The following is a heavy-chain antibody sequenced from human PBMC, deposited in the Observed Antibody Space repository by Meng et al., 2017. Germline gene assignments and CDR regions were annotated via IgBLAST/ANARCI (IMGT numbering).Heavy chain of an antibody. CDR1: GFTFSSYA. J-gene: IGHJ6*02. CDR2: ISYDGSNK. Sequence: GESLKISCAASGFTFSSYAMHWVRQAPGKGLEWVAVISYDGSNKYYADSVKGRFTISRDNSKNTLYLQMNSLRAEDTAVYYCAREQSWIQLGFLGYGMDVWGQGTMVTVSS. D-gene: IGHD5-18*01. V-gene: IGHV3-30*01. CDR3: AREQSWIQLGFLGYGMDV.